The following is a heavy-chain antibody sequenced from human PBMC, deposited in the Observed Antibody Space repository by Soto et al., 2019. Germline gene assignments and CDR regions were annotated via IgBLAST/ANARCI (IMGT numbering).Heavy chain of an antibody. J-gene: IGHJ4*02. D-gene: IGHD6-19*01. CDR1: GFTFSNYA. CDR2: ISGSGDSP. CDR3: SKEGTSGLYYFCD. Sequence: LRLSCAASGFTFSNYAMSWVRQAPGKGLEWVSIISGSGDSPYYADSVKGRFTISRDNSRNTLYLQMNSLRAGDSAKYYCSKEGTSGLYYFCDCGQGTLVTVSS. V-gene: IGHV3-23*01.